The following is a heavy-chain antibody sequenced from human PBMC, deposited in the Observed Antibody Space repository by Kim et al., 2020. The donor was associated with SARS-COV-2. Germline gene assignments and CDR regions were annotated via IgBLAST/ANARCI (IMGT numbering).Heavy chain of an antibody. J-gene: IGHJ6*02. V-gene: IGHV3-43D*04. CDR1: GFSIDDYD. CDR2: ISYKGGRT. CDR3: ARDIGTGGLPAYGMKV. D-gene: IGHD1-1*01. Sequence: GGSLRLSCGASGFSIDDYDMHWVRQVAGKGLEWVSLISYKGGRTHYADSVKGRFTISRDSSKNSLYLQMNSLRDEDTASYFCARDIGTGGLPAYGMKVWGRGTTVTVSS.